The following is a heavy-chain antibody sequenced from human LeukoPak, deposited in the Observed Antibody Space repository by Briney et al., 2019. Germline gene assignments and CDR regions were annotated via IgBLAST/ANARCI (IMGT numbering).Heavy chain of an antibody. CDR2: ISGSGGST. V-gene: IGHV3-23*01. Sequence: GGSLRLSCAASGFTFSSYAMSWVRQAPGKGLEWDSAISGSGGSTYYADSVQGRFTISRDNSKNTLYLQMNSLRAEDTAVYYCAKVIYGDYEGFDYWGQGTLVTVSS. CDR1: GFTFSSYA. D-gene: IGHD4-17*01. CDR3: AKVIYGDYEGFDY. J-gene: IGHJ4*02.